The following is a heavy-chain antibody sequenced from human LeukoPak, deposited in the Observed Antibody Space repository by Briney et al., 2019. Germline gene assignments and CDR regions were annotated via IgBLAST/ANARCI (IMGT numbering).Heavy chain of an antibody. CDR3: ARSIAAFSWDY. CDR1: GGSFSDYF. J-gene: IGHJ4*02. CDR2: IYYSGST. V-gene: IGHV4-34*01. D-gene: IGHD6-6*01. Sequence: SETLSLTCAVYGGSFSDYFWSWIRQPPGKGLEWIGSIYYSGSTYYNPSLKSRVTISVDTSKNQFSLKLSSVTAADTAVYYCARSIAAFSWDYWGQGTLVTVSS.